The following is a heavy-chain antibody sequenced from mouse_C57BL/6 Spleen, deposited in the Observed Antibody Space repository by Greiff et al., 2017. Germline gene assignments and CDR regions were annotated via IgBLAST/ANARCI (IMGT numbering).Heavy chain of an antibody. Sequence: VQLVESGAELVRPGASVTLSCKASGYTFTDYEMHWVKQTPVHGLEWIGAIDPDTGGTAYNQKFKGKAILTADKSSSTAYMEIRSLTSEDSAVYYCTRKGTQREGFAYWGQGTLVTVSA. D-gene: IGHD3-2*02. CDR3: TRKGTQREGFAY. V-gene: IGHV1-15*01. CDR1: GYTFTDYE. J-gene: IGHJ3*01. CDR2: IDPDTGGT.